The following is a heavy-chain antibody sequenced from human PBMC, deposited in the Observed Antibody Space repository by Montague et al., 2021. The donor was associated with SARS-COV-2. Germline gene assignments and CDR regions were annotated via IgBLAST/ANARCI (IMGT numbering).Heavy chain of an antibody. CDR1: GGSISSYY. CDR2: IYYSGST. CDR3: ARGVGLDV. Sequence: SETLSLTCTVSGGSISSYYWSWIRQPPGKGLEWIGYIYYSGSTNYNPSLKSRVTISVDTSKNQFSLKLSSVTAADTAVYYCARGVGLDVWGQGTTVTVSS. J-gene: IGHJ6*02. V-gene: IGHV4-59*01.